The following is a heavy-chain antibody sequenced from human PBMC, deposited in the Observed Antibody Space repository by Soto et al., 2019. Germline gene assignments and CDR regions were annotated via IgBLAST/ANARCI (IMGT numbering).Heavy chain of an antibody. D-gene: IGHD3-10*01. J-gene: IGHJ3*02. Sequence: SETLSLTCAVYGGCFSGYYWSWIRQRPGKGLEWIGEINHSGSTNYNPSLKSRVTISVDTSKNQFSLKLSSVTAADTAVYYCARVIRIYGSGMRAFYIWAQGTMVPVSS. CDR2: INHSGST. CDR3: ARVIRIYGSGMRAFYI. CDR1: GGCFSGYY. V-gene: IGHV4-34*01.